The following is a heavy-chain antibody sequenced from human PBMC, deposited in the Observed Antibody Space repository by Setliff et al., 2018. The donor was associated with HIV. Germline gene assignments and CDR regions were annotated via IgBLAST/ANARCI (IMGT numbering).Heavy chain of an antibody. CDR2: ISSGGGFI. D-gene: IGHD3-16*02. CDR1: GFSLNDYS. Sequence: LRLSCAASGFSLNDYSMNWVRQAPGKGLEWVSCISSGGGFIYYADSVKGRFTISRDSAKNSVYLQMNSLRAEDTAVYYCARDSGPYYDYVWGTYRPEYFQHWGQGTLVTVSS. J-gene: IGHJ1*01. V-gene: IGHV3-21*01. CDR3: ARDSGPYYDYVWGTYRPEYFQH.